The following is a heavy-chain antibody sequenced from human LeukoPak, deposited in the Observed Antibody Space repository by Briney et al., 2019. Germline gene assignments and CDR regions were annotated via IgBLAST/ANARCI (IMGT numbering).Heavy chain of an antibody. J-gene: IGHJ4*02. CDR1: GFVFSIYT. D-gene: IGHD2-21*02. CDR3: AKTCGGDCYGAFDY. CDR2: ISGSGNGGSI. Sequence: GGSLRLSCSASGFVFSIYTMYWVRQAPGKGPEYVSTISGSGNGGSIYYADSVKGRFTISRDNSKNTLYLQMNSLRAEDTAVYYCAKTCGGDCYGAFDYWGQGTLVTVSS. V-gene: IGHV3-64*04.